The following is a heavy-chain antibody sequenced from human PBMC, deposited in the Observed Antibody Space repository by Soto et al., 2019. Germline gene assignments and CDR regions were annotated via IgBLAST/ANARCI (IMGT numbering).Heavy chain of an antibody. V-gene: IGHV1-3*01. J-gene: IGHJ4*02. Sequence: QVQLVQSGAEVKKPGASVKVSCKASGYTFTSYAMHWVRQAPGQRLEWMGWINAGNGNTKYSQKFQSRVTITRDTSASTAYMELSSLRSEDTAVYYCARGITGAGGYVDYWGQGTLVTVSS. CDR1: GYTFTSYA. CDR3: ARGITGAGGYVDY. CDR2: INAGNGNT. D-gene: IGHD1-20*01.